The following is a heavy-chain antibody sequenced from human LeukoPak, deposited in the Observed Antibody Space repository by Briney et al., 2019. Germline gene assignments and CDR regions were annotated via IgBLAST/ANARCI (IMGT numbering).Heavy chain of an antibody. CDR2: ISGSGGST. V-gene: IGHV3-23*01. CDR3: TKASDSLGYCSSGTCRRWFDH. J-gene: IGHJ5*02. Sequence: GGSLRLSCAASGFTFSDYAMTWVRQAPGKGLEWVSGISGSGGSTYYADSVKGWFTISRDNSKNTLYLQMNSLRAEDTAIYYCTKASDSLGYCSSGTCRRWFDHWGQGTLVTVSS. D-gene: IGHD2-15*01. CDR1: GFTFSDYA.